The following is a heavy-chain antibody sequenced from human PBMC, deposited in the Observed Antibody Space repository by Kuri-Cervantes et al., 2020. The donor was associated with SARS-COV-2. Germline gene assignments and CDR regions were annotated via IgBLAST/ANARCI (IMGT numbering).Heavy chain of an antibody. V-gene: IGHV1-69*04. Sequence: SVKVSCKASGGTFSSYAISWVRQAPGQGLEWMGRIIPILGIANYAQKFQGRVTITADKSTSTAYMELSSLRSEDTAVYYCAREIPSAAGDDYWGQGTLVTDSS. D-gene: IGHD6-13*01. CDR1: GGTFSSYA. CDR3: AREIPSAAGDDY. J-gene: IGHJ4*02. CDR2: IIPILGIA.